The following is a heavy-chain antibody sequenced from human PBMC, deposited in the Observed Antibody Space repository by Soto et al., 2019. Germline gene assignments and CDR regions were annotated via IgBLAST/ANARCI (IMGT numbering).Heavy chain of an antibody. CDR1: GGTFSSYA. J-gene: IGHJ4*02. Sequence: SVKVSCKASGGTFSSYAISWVRQAPGQGLEWMGGIIPIFGTANYAQKFQGRVTITADESTSTAYMELSSLRSEDTAVYYCARGGANYYDSSGYRYDYWGQGTLVTVSS. D-gene: IGHD3-22*01. CDR2: IIPIFGTA. V-gene: IGHV1-69*13. CDR3: ARGGANYYDSSGYRYDY.